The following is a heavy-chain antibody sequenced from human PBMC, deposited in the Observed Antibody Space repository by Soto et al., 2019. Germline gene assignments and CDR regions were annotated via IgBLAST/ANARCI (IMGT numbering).Heavy chain of an antibody. CDR2: TNPDESRE. CDR3: ARAVESVSGTHPYDY. Sequence: EVELVESGGGLAQPGGTLRLSCEASEFTFSRYWMHWVRQVPGKGLLWIARTNPDESRESYAGSVWGRFSISRDNAKNTLYLEMNSLRVEHTAVYYCARAVESVSGTHPYDYWCQGTVVAGS. J-gene: IGHJ4*02. V-gene: IGHV3-74*01. CDR1: EFTFSRYW. D-gene: IGHD3-10*01.